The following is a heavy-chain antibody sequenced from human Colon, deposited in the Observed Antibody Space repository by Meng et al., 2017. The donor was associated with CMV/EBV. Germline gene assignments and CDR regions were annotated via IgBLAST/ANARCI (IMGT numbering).Heavy chain of an antibody. CDR3: ARGGRSMYQLLSIY. Sequence: SLKISCAASGFTFSYYAFHWVRQAPGKGLEWVAVIPYDGNNEHYADSVKGRFTISRDTSKNTVYLQMNSLRPEDTAVYYCARGGRSMYQLLSIYWGQGTLVTVSS. D-gene: IGHD2-2*01. CDR1: GFTFSYYA. CDR2: IPYDGNNE. J-gene: IGHJ4*02. V-gene: IGHV3-30*04.